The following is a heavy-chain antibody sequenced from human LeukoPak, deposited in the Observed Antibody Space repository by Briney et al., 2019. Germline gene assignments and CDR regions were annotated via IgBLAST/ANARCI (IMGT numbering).Heavy chain of an antibody. J-gene: IGHJ4*02. D-gene: IGHD3-3*01. CDR3: ARDGGYDFWSGYYRDY. V-gene: IGHV3-30-3*01. CDR2: ISYDANIGSNK. Sequence: GGSLRLSCATSGFTFSRYAMHWVRQAPGKGLEWVALISYDANIGSNKYYADSVKGRFTISRDNSKNTLYLQMNSLRAEDTAVYYCARDGGYDFWSGYYRDYWGQGTLVTVSS. CDR1: GFTFSRYA.